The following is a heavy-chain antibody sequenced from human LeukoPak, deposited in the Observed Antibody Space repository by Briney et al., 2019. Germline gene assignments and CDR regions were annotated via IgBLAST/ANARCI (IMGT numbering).Heavy chain of an antibody. CDR2: INPNSGGT. D-gene: IGHD6-19*01. Sequence: ASVKVSCKASGYTFTGYYMHWVRQAPGQGLEWMGWINPNSGGTNYAQKFQGRVTMTRDTSISTAYMELSRLRSDDTAVYYCASLPGIAVAGDEYYFDHWGQGTLVTVSS. CDR1: GYTFTGYY. CDR3: ASLPGIAVAGDEYYFDH. V-gene: IGHV1-2*02. J-gene: IGHJ4*02.